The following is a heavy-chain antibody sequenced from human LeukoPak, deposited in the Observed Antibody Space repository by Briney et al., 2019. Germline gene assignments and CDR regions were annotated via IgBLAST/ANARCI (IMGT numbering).Heavy chain of an antibody. Sequence: GGSLRLSCEVSGFTFSNYWMTWVRLAPGKGLEWVASLKEDGSTTWYVDSVKGRFTVSRDNAKNSLHLQLNSLRVEDTAVYYCARDNSYARDYWGQGTLVTVSS. D-gene: IGHD2-21*01. CDR2: LKEDGSTT. CDR3: ARDNSYARDY. CDR1: GFTFSNYW. V-gene: IGHV3-7*01. J-gene: IGHJ4*02.